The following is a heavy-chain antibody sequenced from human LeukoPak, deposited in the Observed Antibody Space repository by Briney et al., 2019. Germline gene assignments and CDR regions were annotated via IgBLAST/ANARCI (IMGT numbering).Heavy chain of an antibody. D-gene: IGHD3-22*01. J-gene: IGHJ3*02. CDR2: MNSDGSST. CDR1: GFSFSRYW. CDR3: ATGHYYDSSGYYPLPDAFDI. V-gene: IGHV3-74*01. Sequence: GVSLRLSCAASGFSFSRYWMHWVRQAPGKGLVWVSRMNSDGSSTNYADSVKGRFTISRDNAKNILYLQMNSLRAEDTAVYHCATGHYYDSSGYYPLPDAFDIGGQGTMVTVSS.